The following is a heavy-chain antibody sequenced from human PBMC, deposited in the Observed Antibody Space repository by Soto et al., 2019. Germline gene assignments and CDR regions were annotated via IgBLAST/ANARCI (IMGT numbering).Heavy chain of an antibody. CDR2: IYYSGST. Sequence: QVQLQESGPGLVKPSQTLSLTCTVSGGSISSVDYYWSWIRQPPGKVLEWIGYIYYSGSTYYNPSLKSRVTISVDTSKNQCSLKLSSVTAADTAVYYCARIQLRFLEVPTDYWGQGTLVTVSS. V-gene: IGHV4-30-4*01. J-gene: IGHJ4*02. CDR3: ARIQLRFLEVPTDY. CDR1: GGSISSVDYY. D-gene: IGHD3-3*01.